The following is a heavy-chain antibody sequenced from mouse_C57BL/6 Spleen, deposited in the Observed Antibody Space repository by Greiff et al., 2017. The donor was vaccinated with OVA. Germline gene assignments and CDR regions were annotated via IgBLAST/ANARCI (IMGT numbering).Heavy chain of an antibody. D-gene: IGHD2-2*01. CDR2: IYPGSGST. J-gene: IGHJ4*01. CDR1: GYTFTSYW. V-gene: IGHV1-55*01. CDR3: AREGGYGYFYYYAMDY. Sequence: QVQLQQPGAELVKPGASVKMSCKASGYTFTSYWITWVKQRPGQGLEWIGDIYPGSGSTNYNEKFKSKATLTVDTSSSTAYMQLSSLTSEDSAVYYCAREGGYGYFYYYAMDYWGQGTSGTVSS.